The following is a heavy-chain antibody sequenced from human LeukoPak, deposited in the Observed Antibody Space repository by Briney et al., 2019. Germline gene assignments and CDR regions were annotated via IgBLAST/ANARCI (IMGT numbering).Heavy chain of an antibody. V-gene: IGHV4-59*01. CDR2: IYYSGTT. J-gene: IGHJ4*02. CDR3: ARKGDYGDYADY. CDR1: GGSIRSYY. Sequence: SETLSLTCTVSGGSIRSYYWSWIRQSPAKGLEWIGYIYYSGTTNYNPSLKSRVTISVDTSKNQFSLKLSSVTAADTAVYYCARKGDYGDYADYWGQGTLVTVSS. D-gene: IGHD4-17*01.